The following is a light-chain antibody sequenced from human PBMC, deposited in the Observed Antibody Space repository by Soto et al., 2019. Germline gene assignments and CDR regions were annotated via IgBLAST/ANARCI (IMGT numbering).Light chain of an antibody. Sequence: DIQMTQSPSSLSASVGDRVTITCQASQDTSNFLNWYQQKPGKAPKLLIYDVSNLETGVPSRFSGSGSVTDFSFAITSLQPVDIATYYCEQYDILPTFGQGIKLEI. CDR1: QDTSNF. CDR3: EQYDILPT. J-gene: IGKJ2*01. V-gene: IGKV1-33*01. CDR2: DVS.